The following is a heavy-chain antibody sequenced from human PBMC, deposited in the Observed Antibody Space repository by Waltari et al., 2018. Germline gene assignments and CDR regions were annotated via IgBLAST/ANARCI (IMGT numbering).Heavy chain of an antibody. Sequence: QVQLQQWGAGLLKPSETLSLTCAVYGGSFSGYYWSWIRQPPGKGLEGIGEINHSGSTNYNPALKSRVTISVDTSKNQCSRKLSSVTAADTAVYYCARDGDIVVVPAAISAFDIWGQGTMVTVSS. CDR2: INHSGST. CDR3: ARDGDIVVVPAAISAFDI. D-gene: IGHD2-2*01. J-gene: IGHJ3*02. V-gene: IGHV4-34*01. CDR1: GGSFSGYY.